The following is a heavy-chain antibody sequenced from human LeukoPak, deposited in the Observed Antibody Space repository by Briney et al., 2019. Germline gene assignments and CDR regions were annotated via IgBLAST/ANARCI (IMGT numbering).Heavy chain of an antibody. V-gene: IGHV4-38-2*01. CDR2: IYHSGST. CDR3: ARHRAEEPYYMDV. J-gene: IGHJ6*03. D-gene: IGHD1-14*01. CDR1: GYSISSGYY. Sequence: SETLSLTCVVSGYSISSGYYWGWIRQPPGKGLEWIGSIYHSGSTYYNPSLKSRVTISVDTSKNQFSLKLSSVTAADTAVYYCARHRAEEPYYMDVWGKGTTVTVSS.